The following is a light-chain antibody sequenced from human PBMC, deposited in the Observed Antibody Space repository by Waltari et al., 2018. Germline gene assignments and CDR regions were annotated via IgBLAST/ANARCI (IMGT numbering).Light chain of an antibody. CDR2: GTN. CDR3: SSWDGSLSGLV. CDR1: GSNIGTNT. V-gene: IGLV1-44*01. Sequence: QSVLTQPPSASATAGQRVTISCSGSGSNIGTNTPNWYQQVPGTAPKLVIYGTNQRPPGVPDRISGSKSGTSGSLAISGLRSEDEADYYCSSWDGSLSGLVFGGGTRLTVL. J-gene: IGLJ2*01.